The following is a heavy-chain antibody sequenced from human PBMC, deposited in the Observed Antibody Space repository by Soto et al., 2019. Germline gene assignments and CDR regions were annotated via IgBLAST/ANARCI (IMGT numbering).Heavy chain of an antibody. CDR1: GGTFSSYA. CDR3: AITIQYCGEHPYLFAP. V-gene: IGHV1-69*01. Sequence: SVNGSCKASGGTFSSYAISWVRQAPGQGLEWMGGIIPIFGTANYAQKFQGRVTITADESTSTAYMELSSLRSEDTAVYYCAITIQYCGEHPYLFAPCGRGSLVIVSS. D-gene: IGHD3-10*01. J-gene: IGHJ5*02. CDR2: IIPIFGTA.